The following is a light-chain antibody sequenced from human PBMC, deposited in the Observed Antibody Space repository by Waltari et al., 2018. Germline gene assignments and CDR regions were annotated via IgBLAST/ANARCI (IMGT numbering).Light chain of an antibody. CDR3: MFWPSNVWV. Sequence: QPVLTQPPSSSASPGEPARLPCTLPRATHVGDFTPYRHQPTPGSPPRFLLYYNSDSEKAQGSGVPSRFSGSKDASANAGILLISGLQSEDEADYYCMFWPSNVWVFGGGTKLTVL. CDR2: YNSDSEK. J-gene: IGLJ3*02. CDR1: RATHVGDFT. V-gene: IGLV5-37*01.